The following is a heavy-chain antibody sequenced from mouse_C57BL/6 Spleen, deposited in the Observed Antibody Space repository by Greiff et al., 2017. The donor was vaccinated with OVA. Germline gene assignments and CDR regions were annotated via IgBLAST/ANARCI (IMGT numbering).Heavy chain of an antibody. CDR1: GYTFTSYW. V-gene: IGHV1-59*01. CDR2: IDPSDSYT. Sequence: QVQLQQSGAELVRPGTSVKLSCKASGYTFTSYWMHWVKQRPGQGLEWIGVIDPSDSYTNYNQQFKGKATLTVDTSSSTAYMQLSSLTSEDSAVYYCARDYYGSSYQTYYAMDYWGQGTSVTVSS. CDR3: ARDYYGSSYQTYYAMDY. D-gene: IGHD1-1*01. J-gene: IGHJ4*01.